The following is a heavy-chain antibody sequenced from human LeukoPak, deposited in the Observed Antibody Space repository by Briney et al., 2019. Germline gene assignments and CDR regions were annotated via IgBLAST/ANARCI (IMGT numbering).Heavy chain of an antibody. Sequence: GGSLRLSCAASGFTFSSYGMHWVRQAPGKGLEWVAVISYDGSNKYYADSVKGRFTISRDNSKNTLYLQMISLRAEDTAVYYCAKDMALVVVTDNGMDVWGQGTTVTVSS. CDR3: AKDMALVVVTDNGMDV. CDR2: ISYDGSNK. V-gene: IGHV3-30*18. J-gene: IGHJ6*02. CDR1: GFTFSSYG. D-gene: IGHD2-21*02.